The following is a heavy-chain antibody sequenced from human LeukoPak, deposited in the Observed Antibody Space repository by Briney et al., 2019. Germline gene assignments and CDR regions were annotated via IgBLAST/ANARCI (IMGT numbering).Heavy chain of an antibody. CDR3: ARWSRYYGSGSYYRSDAFDI. CDR2: IYSGGST. V-gene: IGHV3-53*04. J-gene: IGHJ3*02. Sequence: GGSLRLSCAASGFTVSSNYMSWVRQAPGKGLEWVSVIYSGGSTYYADSVKGRFTISRHNSKNTLYLQMNSLRAEDTAVYYCARWSRYYGSGSYYRSDAFDIWGQGTMVTVSS. CDR1: GFTVSSNY. D-gene: IGHD3-10*01.